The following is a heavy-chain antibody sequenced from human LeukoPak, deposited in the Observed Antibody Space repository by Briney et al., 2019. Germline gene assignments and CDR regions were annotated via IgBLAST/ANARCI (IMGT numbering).Heavy chain of an antibody. Sequence: PSQTLSLTCTVSGGSISSGDYYWSWIRQPPGKGLEWIVYIYYSGSTYYNPSLKSRVTISVDTSKNQFSLKLSSVTAADTAVYYCATYSSSYGMDVWGQGTTVTVSS. V-gene: IGHV4-30-4*01. CDR1: GGSISSGDYY. D-gene: IGHD6-6*01. J-gene: IGHJ6*02. CDR2: IYYSGST. CDR3: ATYSSSYGMDV.